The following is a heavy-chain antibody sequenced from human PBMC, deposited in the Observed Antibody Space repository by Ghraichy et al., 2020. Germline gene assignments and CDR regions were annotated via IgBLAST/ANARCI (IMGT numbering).Heavy chain of an antibody. D-gene: IGHD5-12*01. CDR3: ARDSQAASILSYFDN. V-gene: IGHV1-46*03. CDR2: INPSRATT. CDR1: GYSFTRHY. Sequence: ASVKVSCKASGYSFTRHYMHWVRQAPGQGLEWMGIINPSRATTSYAQKFQGRVTMTRDTSTTTVYMELSGLRSEDTAVYYCARDSQAASILSYFDNWGQGTLVTVSS. J-gene: IGHJ4*02.